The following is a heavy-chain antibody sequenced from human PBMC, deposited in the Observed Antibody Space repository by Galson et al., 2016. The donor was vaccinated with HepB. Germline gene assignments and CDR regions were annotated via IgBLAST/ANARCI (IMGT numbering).Heavy chain of an antibody. D-gene: IGHD6-13*01. Sequence: SLRLSCAASGFTFSSYPMNWVRQAPGKGLEWVSVTSDSTGRTSYADSVKGRFTISRDNSKNTLYLQMNSLRAEDTALYYCAAEEKWGSSRHDFWGQGTLVTFSS. CDR2: TSDSTGRT. J-gene: IGHJ4*02. V-gene: IGHV3-23*01. CDR1: GFTFSSYP. CDR3: AAEEKWGSSRHDF.